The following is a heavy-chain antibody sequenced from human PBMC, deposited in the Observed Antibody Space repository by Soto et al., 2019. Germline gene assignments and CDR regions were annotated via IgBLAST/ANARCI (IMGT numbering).Heavy chain of an antibody. Sequence: QVQLVQSGAEVKKPGASVKVSCKASGYTFTSYAMHWVRQAPGQRLEWMGWINAGNGNTKYSQKFQGRVTIIRDTAASTAYMELSSLRYEDTAVYYCASRQVVAGTNDYYYGMDVWGQGTTVTVSS. V-gene: IGHV1-3*01. CDR1: GYTFTSYA. J-gene: IGHJ6*02. CDR2: INAGNGNT. D-gene: IGHD6-19*01. CDR3: ASRQVVAGTNDYYYGMDV.